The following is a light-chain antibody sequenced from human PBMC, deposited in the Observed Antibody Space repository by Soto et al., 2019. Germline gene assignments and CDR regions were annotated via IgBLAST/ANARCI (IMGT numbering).Light chain of an antibody. CDR1: QSVSSN. J-gene: IGKJ1*01. Sequence: EIVMTQSPATLSVSPGERATLSCRASQSVSSNLAWYQQKPGQAPRLLIYRGSNRATDIPDRFSGSGSETDFTLTISRLEPEDFAVYYCQQCAHSPRTFGQGTKVDIK. CDR2: RGS. CDR3: QQCAHSPRT. V-gene: IGKV3-20*01.